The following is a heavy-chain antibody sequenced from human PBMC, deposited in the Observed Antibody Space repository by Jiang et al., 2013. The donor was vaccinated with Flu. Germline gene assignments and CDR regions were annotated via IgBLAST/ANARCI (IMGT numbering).Heavy chain of an antibody. J-gene: IGHJ4*02. Sequence: QLVESGGGVVQPGRSLRLSCAASGFTFSSYGMHWVRQAPGKGLEWVAVIWYDGSNKYYADSVKGRFTISRDNSKNTLYLQMNSLRAEDTAVYYCARDRGYSYGYLVYWGQGTLVTVSS. CDR1: GFTFSSYG. V-gene: IGHV3-33*01. D-gene: IGHD5-18*01. CDR2: IWYDGSNK. CDR3: ARDRGYSYGYLVY.